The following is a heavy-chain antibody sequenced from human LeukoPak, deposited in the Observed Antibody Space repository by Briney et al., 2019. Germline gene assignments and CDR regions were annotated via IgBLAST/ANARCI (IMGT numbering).Heavy chain of an antibody. V-gene: IGHV3-23*01. CDR1: GFTFSSYA. CDR3: AKSTGGSGSYYSSDY. D-gene: IGHD3-10*01. Sequence: TGGSLRLSCAASGFTFSSYAMSWVRQAPGKGLEWVSAISGSGGSTNYADSVKGRFTISRENSKNTLYLQMNSLRAEDTALYYCAKSTGGSGSYYSSDYWGQGTLVTVSS. CDR2: ISGSGGST. J-gene: IGHJ4*02.